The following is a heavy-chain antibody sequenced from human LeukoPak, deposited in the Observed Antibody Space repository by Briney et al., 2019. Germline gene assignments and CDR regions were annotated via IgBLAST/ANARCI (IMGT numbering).Heavy chain of an antibody. V-gene: IGHV4-39*07. CDR1: GASISSSNYY. Sequence: TSETLSLTCTVSGASISSSNYYWGWIRQPPGKGLEWIADIHYSGGTYYNPSLKNRVTISVDTSENQFSLKLSSVTAADTAVYLCARENYCNGGSCYAEAFEIWGQGTLVTVSS. CDR2: IHYSGGT. J-gene: IGHJ3*02. D-gene: IGHD2-15*01. CDR3: ARENYCNGGSCYAEAFEI.